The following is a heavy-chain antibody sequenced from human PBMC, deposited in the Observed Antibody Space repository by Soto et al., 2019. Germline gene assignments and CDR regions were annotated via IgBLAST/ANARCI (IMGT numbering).Heavy chain of an antibody. D-gene: IGHD3-10*01. CDR1: GFTFSGSW. J-gene: IGHJ4*02. Sequence: EVQLVESGGGLVQPGGSLRLSCAASGFTFSGSWMHWVRQAPGKGLVWVSRINGDGSGTSYADFVKGRFTISRDDAKNTLFLQMNGLRAEDTAGYYCARGILGSGTANDYWGQGTLVTVSS. CDR2: INGDGSGT. CDR3: ARGILGSGTANDY. V-gene: IGHV3-74*01.